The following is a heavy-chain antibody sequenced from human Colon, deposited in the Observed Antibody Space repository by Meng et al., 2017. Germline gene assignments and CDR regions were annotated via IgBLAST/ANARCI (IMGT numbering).Heavy chain of an antibody. D-gene: IGHD3-9*01. J-gene: IGHJ4*02. V-gene: IGHV4-34*01. CDR1: GGSFSNYY. CDR2: IHPSGST. CDR3: ARGVDWAKSGNF. Sequence: QVQRRQWGAGLLNPSETLSHSCAVSGGSFSNYYLTWIRQPPGKGLEWVREIHPSGSTYYSPSLQSRVTITLDTSKNQFSLTLSSMTAADTAVYYCARGVDWAKSGNFWGQGTLVTVSS.